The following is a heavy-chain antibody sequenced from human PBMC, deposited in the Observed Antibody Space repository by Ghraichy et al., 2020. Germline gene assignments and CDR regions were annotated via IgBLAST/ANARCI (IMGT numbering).Heavy chain of an antibody. J-gene: IGHJ2*01. D-gene: IGHD5-12*01. Sequence: GESLNISCAASGFTFSSYSMNWVRQAPGKGLEWVSSTTSSSSYIYYADSVKGRFTISRDNAKNSLYLQMNSLRAEDTAVYYCARVANPAYRYFDLWGRGTLVTVSS. CDR1: GFTFSSYS. CDR3: ARVANPAYRYFDL. CDR2: TTSSSSYI. V-gene: IGHV3-21*01.